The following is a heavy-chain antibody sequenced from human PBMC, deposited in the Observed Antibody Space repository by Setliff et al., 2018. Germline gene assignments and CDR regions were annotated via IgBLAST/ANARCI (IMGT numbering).Heavy chain of an antibody. V-gene: IGHV4-39*01. J-gene: IGHJ3*02. CDR2: IYYSGST. Sequence: SETLSLTCSVSGGSISSSIYYWGWIRQPPGKGLEWIGSIYYSGSTYYSPSLKRRVTISVDTPKNQFSLKLSSVTAADTAVYYCAGGGRYCGGDCYQDDAFDIWGQGTMVTVSS. CDR1: GGSISSSIYY. CDR3: AGGGRYCGGDCYQDDAFDI. D-gene: IGHD2-21*02.